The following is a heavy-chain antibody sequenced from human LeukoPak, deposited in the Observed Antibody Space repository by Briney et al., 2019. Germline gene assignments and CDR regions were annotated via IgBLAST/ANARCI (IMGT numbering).Heavy chain of an antibody. J-gene: IGHJ4*02. CDR2: IYYSGGT. V-gene: IGHV4-39*01. D-gene: IGHD6-6*01. CDR3: ARHGGGAARGLDY. CDR1: GGSISSPSYY. Sequence: PSETLSLTCAVSGGSISSPSYYWGWIRQSPGKGLEWIGAIYYSGGTSYNPSLKSRVTISVDTSKNQFSLKLSSVTAADTAVYYCARHGGGAARGLDYWGQGTLVTVSS.